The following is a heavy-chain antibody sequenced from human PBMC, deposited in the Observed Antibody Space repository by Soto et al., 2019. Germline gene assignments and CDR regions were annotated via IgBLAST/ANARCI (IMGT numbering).Heavy chain of an antibody. Sequence: EVQLVESGGGLVKPGGSLRLSCAASGFTFSSYSMNWVRQAPGKGLAWVSSISSSSSYIYYADSLKGRYTISRDNAKNSRNLKMNSPRAEDTAVYNCASVWSDASNYDGYFDLWGRGPLVPVSS. D-gene: IGHD4-4*01. CDR1: GFTFSSYS. J-gene: IGHJ2*01. CDR2: ISSSSSYI. V-gene: IGHV3-21*01. CDR3: ASVWSDASNYDGYFDL.